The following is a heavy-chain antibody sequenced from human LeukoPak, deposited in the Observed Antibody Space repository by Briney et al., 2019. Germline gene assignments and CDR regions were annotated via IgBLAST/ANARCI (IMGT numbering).Heavy chain of an antibody. CDR2: LSGGSSYI. J-gene: IGHJ6*02. V-gene: IGHV3-21*01. CDR3: ARASANYDILTGYYHYSGMDV. Sequence: GGSLRLSCAASGFTFSSYSMNWVRQAPGKGLEWVSSLSGGSSYIYYTDSVKGRFTISRDNAKNSLYLQMNSLRAEDTAVYYCARASANYDILTGYYHYSGMDVWGQGTTVTVSS. D-gene: IGHD3-9*01. CDR1: GFTFSSYS.